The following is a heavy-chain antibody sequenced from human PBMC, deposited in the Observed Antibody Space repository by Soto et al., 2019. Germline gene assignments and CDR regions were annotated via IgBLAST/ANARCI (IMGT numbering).Heavy chain of an antibody. CDR2: IWYDGSNK. J-gene: IGHJ2*01. CDR3: ARDRGDWYFDL. V-gene: IGHV3-33*01. Sequence: ESGGGVVQPGRSLRLSCAASGFTFSSYRMHWVRQAPGKGLEWVAVIWYDGSNKYYADSVKGRFTISRDNSKNTLYLQMNSLRAEDTAVYYCARDRGDWYFDLWGRGTLVTVSS. D-gene: IGHD2-15*01. CDR1: GFTFSSYR.